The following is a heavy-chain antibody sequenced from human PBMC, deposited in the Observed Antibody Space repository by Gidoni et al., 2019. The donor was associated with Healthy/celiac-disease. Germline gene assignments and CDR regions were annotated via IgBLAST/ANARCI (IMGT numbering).Heavy chain of an antibody. J-gene: IGHJ4*02. CDR1: GGSLSSGSSY. D-gene: IGHD5-12*01. CDR2: IYTSGST. Sequence: QVQLQESGPGLVKPSQTLSLTCTVPGGSLSSGSSYWSWIRQPAGKGLEWIGRIYTSGSTNYHPSLKSRVTISVDTSKNQFSLKLSSVTAADTAVYYCARVQSGSVDYWGQGTLVTVSS. CDR3: ARVQSGSVDY. V-gene: IGHV4-61*02.